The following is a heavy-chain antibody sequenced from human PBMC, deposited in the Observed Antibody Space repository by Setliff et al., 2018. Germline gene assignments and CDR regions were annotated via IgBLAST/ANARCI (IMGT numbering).Heavy chain of an antibody. CDR2: IKWSGAST. CDR1: GFTFDDYG. J-gene: IGHJ6*03. D-gene: IGHD3-16*01. CDR3: VKWDSKYVSGSHYMDV. Sequence: PGESLKISCAASGFTFDDYGMSWVRQAPGKGLEWVSGIKWSGASTGYADSVKGRFTTSRDNAKNTLYLQVNTLRPEDTAVYYCVKWDSKYVSGSHYMDVWGKGTTVTVSS. V-gene: IGHV3-20*04.